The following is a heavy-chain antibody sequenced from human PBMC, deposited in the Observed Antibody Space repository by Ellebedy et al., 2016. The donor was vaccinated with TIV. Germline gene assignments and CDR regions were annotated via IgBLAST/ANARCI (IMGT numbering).Heavy chain of an antibody. J-gene: IGHJ4*02. V-gene: IGHV1-2*02. CDR3: ARVNGYSYSLPFDY. D-gene: IGHD6-13*01. CDR2: INPNSGDT. Sequence: ASVKVSCKASGYTFTSYYMHWVRQAPGQGLEWMGWINPNSGDTNYAQKFQGRVTMTRDTSISTVYMELSRLRSDDTAIYYCARVNGYSYSLPFDYWGQGTLVTVSS. CDR1: GYTFTSYY.